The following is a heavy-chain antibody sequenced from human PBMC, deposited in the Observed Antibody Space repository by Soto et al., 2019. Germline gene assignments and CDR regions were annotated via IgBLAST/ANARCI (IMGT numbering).Heavy chain of an antibody. J-gene: IGHJ6*03. Sequence: QVQLVQSGAEVKKPGASVKVSCKASGYTFTRYSISWVRQAPGQGLEWMGWISAYNGNTNYAQKLQGRVTMTTDTSTSTSYMELRSLRSDDTAVYYCARGYCSGGSCYTRYYYYYMDVWGKGTTVTVSS. CDR2: ISAYNGNT. CDR1: GYTFTRYS. D-gene: IGHD2-15*01. V-gene: IGHV1-18*01. CDR3: ARGYCSGGSCYTRYYYYYMDV.